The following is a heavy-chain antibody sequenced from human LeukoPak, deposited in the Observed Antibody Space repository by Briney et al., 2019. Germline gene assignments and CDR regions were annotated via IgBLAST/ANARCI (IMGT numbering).Heavy chain of an antibody. J-gene: IGHJ4*02. Sequence: PGGSLRLSCAASGFALSTYSMNWVRQAPGKGLEWVSYIGGSGSSIYYADSVKGRFTISRDNARNSVYLQMNSLRAEDTAVYYCVRSVGATYFDYWGQGTLVTVSS. CDR3: VRSVGATYFDY. V-gene: IGHV3-48*01. D-gene: IGHD1-26*01. CDR1: GFALSTYS. CDR2: IGGSGSSI.